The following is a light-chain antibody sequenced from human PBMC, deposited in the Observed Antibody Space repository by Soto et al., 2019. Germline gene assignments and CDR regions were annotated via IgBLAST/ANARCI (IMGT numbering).Light chain of an antibody. Sequence: SYELKQPPSVSVSPGQTARITCSGDALPKQYAYWYQQKPGQAPVLVIYKDSERPSGIPERFSGSSSGTTVTLTISGVQAEDEADYYCQSADSSGTYVFGTGTKLTVL. CDR3: QSADSSGTYV. J-gene: IGLJ1*01. CDR2: KDS. V-gene: IGLV3-25*03. CDR1: ALPKQY.